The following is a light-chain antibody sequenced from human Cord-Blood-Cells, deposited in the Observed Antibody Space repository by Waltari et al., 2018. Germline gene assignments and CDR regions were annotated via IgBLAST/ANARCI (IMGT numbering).Light chain of an antibody. V-gene: IGLV2-11*01. J-gene: IGLJ3*02. CDR1: SSDAGGYNY. Sequence: QSALTQPRSVSGSPGQSVTISCTGTSSDAGGYNYVPWYQQHPGKAPKLMIYDVSKRPSGVPDRFSGSKSGNTASLTISGLQAEDEADYYCCSYAGSYTYWVFGGGTKLTVL. CDR3: CSYAGSYTYWV. CDR2: DVS.